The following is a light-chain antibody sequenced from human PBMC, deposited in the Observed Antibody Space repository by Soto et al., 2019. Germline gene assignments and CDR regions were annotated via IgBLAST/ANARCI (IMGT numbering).Light chain of an antibody. V-gene: IGLV2-23*01. J-gene: IGLJ2*01. CDR1: SSDIGNYNL. CDR2: EGT. CDR3: SSYISSDVI. Sequence: QPVLTQPASVSGSPGQSITISCTGTSSDIGNYNLVSWYQQHPGKVPRVIIYEGTKRPSGVSNRFSGSKSGNTASLTISGLQADDEADYYCSSYISSDVIFGGGTKLTVL.